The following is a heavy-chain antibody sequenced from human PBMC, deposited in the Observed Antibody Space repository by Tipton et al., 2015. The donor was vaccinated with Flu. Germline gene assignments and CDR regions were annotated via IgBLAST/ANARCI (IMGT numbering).Heavy chain of an antibody. CDR2: IYHSGST. CDR1: GGSLSTSNW. D-gene: IGHD1-14*01. J-gene: IGHJ4*02. Sequence: TLSLTCAVSGGSLSTSNWWSWVRQPPGKGLEWIGEIYHSGSTSYNPSLKSRVTISVDNSKNQFSLKLSSVTAADTAVYYCARSIRDDTPYYFDYWGQGTLVTVSS. V-gene: IGHV4-4*02. CDR3: ARSIRDDTPYYFDY.